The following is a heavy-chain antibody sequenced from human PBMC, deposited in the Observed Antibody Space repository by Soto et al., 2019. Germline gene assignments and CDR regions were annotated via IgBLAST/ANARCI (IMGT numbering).Heavy chain of an antibody. CDR3: ARETGSYNWNDGLMDV. J-gene: IGHJ6*02. CDR1: GFSFSSFT. Sequence: EVQLVESGGGLVKPGGSLRLSCAASGFSFSSFTMNWVRQAPGKGLEWVSSIDTSSTYMYYADSVTGRFTISRDNAKKPVYLQMNRLRAEDTAVYYCARETGSYNWNDGLMDVWGHGTTVTVSS. CDR2: IDTSSTYM. D-gene: IGHD1-20*01. V-gene: IGHV3-21*01.